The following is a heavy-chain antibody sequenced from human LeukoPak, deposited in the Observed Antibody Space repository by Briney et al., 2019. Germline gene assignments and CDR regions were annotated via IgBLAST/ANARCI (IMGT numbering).Heavy chain of an antibody. CDR3: ARLVEYGSSSFDS. CDR1: GDSIISTNYY. J-gene: IGHJ4*02. D-gene: IGHD6-6*01. CDR2: IYYSGAT. V-gene: IGHV4-39*01. Sequence: SETLSLTCTVSGDSIISTNYYWGWIRQPPGKGLEWIGHIYYSGATYYNASLKSRVTISVDTSKNQFSLKFNLVNAPDTAVYYCARLVEYGSSSFDSWGQGTLVTVSS.